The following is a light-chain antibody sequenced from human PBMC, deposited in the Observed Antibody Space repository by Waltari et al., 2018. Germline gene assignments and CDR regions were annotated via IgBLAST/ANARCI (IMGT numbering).Light chain of an antibody. CDR2: TAS. J-gene: IGKJ2*01. CDR1: QSIRKY. CDR3: QQSYSIPYT. V-gene: IGKV1-39*01. Sequence: DIQMTQSPSSLSASIGDRVTITCRASQSIRKYVNWYQQKPGKAPHLLIYTASNLQRGVPSRFSGSGSGTDFTLTISRLQPEDFATYFCQQSYSIPYTFGQGTKLEI.